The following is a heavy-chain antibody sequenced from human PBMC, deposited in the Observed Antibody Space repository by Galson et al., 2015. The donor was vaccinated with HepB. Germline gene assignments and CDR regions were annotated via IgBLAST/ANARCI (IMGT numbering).Heavy chain of an antibody. Sequence: SLRLSCAASGFTFSSYGMHWVRQAPGKGLEWVAVMSDNGNIKYYADSVKGRFTISRDNSKNTLFLQMDSLRAEDTAVYYCARDPGEEQLVSLFDYWGQGTLVTVSS. CDR2: MSDNGNIK. CDR1: GFTFSSYG. J-gene: IGHJ4*02. CDR3: ARDPGEEQLVSLFDY. V-gene: IGHV3-30*03. D-gene: IGHD6-6*01.